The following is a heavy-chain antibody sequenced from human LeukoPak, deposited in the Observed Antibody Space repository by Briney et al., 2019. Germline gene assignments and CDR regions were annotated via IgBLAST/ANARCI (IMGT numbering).Heavy chain of an antibody. D-gene: IGHD1-1*01. J-gene: IGHJ1*01. CDR3: AGLPRGTRPTDYFQH. CDR1: GVSISSYY. Sequence: PSETLSLTCTVSGVSISSYYWSWIRRPPGKGLEGVGHIYYSGSTNYNPSLESRVTVSLDTSKNQFSLELTSVAAADTAVYYCAGLPRGTRPTDYFQHWGQGTLVTVSS. CDR2: IYYSGST. V-gene: IGHV4-59*08.